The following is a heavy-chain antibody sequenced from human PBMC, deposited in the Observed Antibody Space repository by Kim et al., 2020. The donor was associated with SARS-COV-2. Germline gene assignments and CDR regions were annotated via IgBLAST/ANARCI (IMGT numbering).Heavy chain of an antibody. CDR3: ASAGYYYDTRDFDY. Sequence: YLDSLKGRFTISRDNAKRSLSVQMESLRVEDTAMYDCASAGYYYDTRDFDYWGQGTLVTVSS. D-gene: IGHD3-22*01. J-gene: IGHJ4*02. V-gene: IGHV3-7*03.